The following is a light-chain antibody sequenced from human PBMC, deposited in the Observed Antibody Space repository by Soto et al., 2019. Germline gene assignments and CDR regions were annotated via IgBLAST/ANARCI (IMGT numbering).Light chain of an antibody. CDR2: AAS. CDR3: QQSYTTPPYT. CDR1: QSISSY. J-gene: IGKJ2*01. Sequence: DVQMTQSPSSLSASVGDRVTITCRASQSISSYLNWYQQKPGKAPKLLIYAASSLQSGVPSRFSGSGSGTDFTLTISSLQPEDFATYYCQQSYTTPPYTFVQGTKQEIK. V-gene: IGKV1-39*01.